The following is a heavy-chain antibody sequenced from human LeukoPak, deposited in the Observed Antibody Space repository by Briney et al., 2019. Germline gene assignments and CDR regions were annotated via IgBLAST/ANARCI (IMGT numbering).Heavy chain of an antibody. CDR1: GYSFTSYW. J-gene: IGHJ3*02. V-gene: IGHV5-10-1*01. Sequence: GESLKISCKCSGYSFTSYWISWVRQMPGKGLEWMGRIDPSDSYTNYSPSFQGHVTISADKSISTAYLQWSSLKASDTAMYYCATLKPYDYVWGSYPPGAFDIWGQGTMVTVSS. CDR3: ATLKPYDYVWGSYPPGAFDI. D-gene: IGHD3-16*02. CDR2: IDPSDSYT.